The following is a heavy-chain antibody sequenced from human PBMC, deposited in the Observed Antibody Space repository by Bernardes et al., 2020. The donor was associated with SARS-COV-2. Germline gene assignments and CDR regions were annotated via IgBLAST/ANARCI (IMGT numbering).Heavy chain of an antibody. D-gene: IGHD6-13*01. Sequence: SVKVSCKASGGTFSSYAISWVRQAPGQGLEWMGRIIPILGIANYAQKFQGRVTITADKSTSTAYMELSSLRSEDTAVYYCARGDGGIHSSTLRKRWFDPWGQGTLVTVSS. CDR3: ARGDGGIHSSTLRKRWFDP. CDR2: IIPILGIA. V-gene: IGHV1-69*04. J-gene: IGHJ5*02. CDR1: GGTFSSYA.